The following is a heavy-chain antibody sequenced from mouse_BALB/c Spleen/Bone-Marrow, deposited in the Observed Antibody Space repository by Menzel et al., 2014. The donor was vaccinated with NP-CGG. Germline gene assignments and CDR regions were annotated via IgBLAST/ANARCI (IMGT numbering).Heavy chain of an antibody. D-gene: IGHD2-1*01. V-gene: IGHV1-9*01. Sequence: VQLQQSGAELMKTGASVKISCKATGYTFSSYWIEWVKQRPGHGLEWIGEILPGSGSTDYNEKFKGKATFTADTSSNTAYMQLSSLTSEDSAVYFCARTGNLAWFAYWGQGTLVTVSA. J-gene: IGHJ3*01. CDR3: ARTGNLAWFAY. CDR2: ILPGSGST. CDR1: GYTFSSYW.